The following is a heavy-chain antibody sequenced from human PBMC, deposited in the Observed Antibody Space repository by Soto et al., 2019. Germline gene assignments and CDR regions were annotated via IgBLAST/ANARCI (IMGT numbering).Heavy chain of an antibody. CDR3: AKFWIRGGYCTNGGCYTYYFDY. D-gene: IGHD2-8*01. V-gene: IGHV3-23*01. CDR1: GLTFSSYA. Sequence: GGSLRLSCEAPGLTFSSYAISWVRQAPGKGLEWVSVISGSGGRTYYADSVKGRFTIARDNSKNTLYLQMNSLRAEDTAVYYCAKFWIRGGYCTNGGCYTYYFDYWGQGTLVTVSS. CDR2: ISGSGGRT. J-gene: IGHJ4*02.